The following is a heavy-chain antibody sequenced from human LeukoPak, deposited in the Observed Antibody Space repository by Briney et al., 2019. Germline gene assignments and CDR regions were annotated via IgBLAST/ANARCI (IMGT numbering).Heavy chain of an antibody. CDR1: GFTFSSYA. J-gene: IGHJ3*02. CDR3: AKDPHYYDSSGYYSDDDAFDI. D-gene: IGHD3-22*01. CDR2: ISGSGGST. Sequence: PGGSLRLSCAASGFTFSSYAMSWVRQAPGKGLEWVSAISGSGGSTYYADSVKGRFTISGDNSKNTLYLQMNSLRAEDTAVCYCAKDPHYYDSSGYYSDDDAFDIWGQGTMVTVSS. V-gene: IGHV3-23*01.